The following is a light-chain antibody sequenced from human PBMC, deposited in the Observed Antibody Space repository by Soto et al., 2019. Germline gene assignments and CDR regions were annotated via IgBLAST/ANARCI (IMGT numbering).Light chain of an antibody. V-gene: IGKV3-15*01. J-gene: IGKJ1*01. CDR2: GAS. Sequence: EIVMTQSPATLSVSPGERATLSCRASQSVSTNLAWYQQKPGQAPRLLIYGASTRATGFPDRFSGSGSGTEFILTIGSLQSEDFAVYYCQQYSHWPTFGQGTKVEIK. CDR1: QSVSTN. CDR3: QQYSHWPT.